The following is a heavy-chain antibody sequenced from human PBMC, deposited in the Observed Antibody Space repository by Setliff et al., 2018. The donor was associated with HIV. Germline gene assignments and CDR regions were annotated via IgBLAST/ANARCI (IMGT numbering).Heavy chain of an antibody. CDR1: GFTFTDYW. CDR3: ARDLNPYGGNVDY. D-gene: IGHD2-15*01. J-gene: IGHJ4*02. Sequence: PGGSLRLSCAASGFTFTDYWMHWVRQVPGQGLVWVSRINVDGSSISYADSVKGRFTISRDNAKNSLYLQMHSLRADDTAVYYCARDLNPYGGNVDYWGQGTLVTVSS. V-gene: IGHV3-74*01. CDR2: INVDGSSI.